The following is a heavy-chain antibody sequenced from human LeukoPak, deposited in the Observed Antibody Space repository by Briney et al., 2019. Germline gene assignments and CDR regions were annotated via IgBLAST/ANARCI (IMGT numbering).Heavy chain of an antibody. J-gene: IGHJ4*02. D-gene: IGHD6-6*01. CDR1: GYTFTSYY. CDR3: ARDRAARLLFDY. V-gene: IGHV1-46*01. CDR2: INPSGGST. Sequence: ASVKVSCKASGYTFTSYYMHWVRQAPGQGLEWMGTINPSGGSTSYAQKFQGRVTMTRDTSTSTVYMELSSLRSEDTAVYYCARDRAARLLFDYWDQGTLVTVSS.